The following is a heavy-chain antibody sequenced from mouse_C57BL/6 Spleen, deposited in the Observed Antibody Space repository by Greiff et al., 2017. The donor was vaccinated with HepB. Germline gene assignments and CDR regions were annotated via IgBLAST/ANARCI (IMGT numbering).Heavy chain of an antibody. V-gene: IGHV5-16*01. J-gene: IGHJ2*01. CDR3: ARAGGILFDY. Sequence: EVKLMESEGGLVQPGSSMKLSCTASGFTFSDYYMAWVRQVPEKGLEWVANINYDGSSTYYLDSLKSRFIISRDNAKNILYLQMSSLKSEDTATYYCARAGGILFDYWGQGTTLTVSS. CDR1: GFTFSDYY. CDR2: INYDGSST.